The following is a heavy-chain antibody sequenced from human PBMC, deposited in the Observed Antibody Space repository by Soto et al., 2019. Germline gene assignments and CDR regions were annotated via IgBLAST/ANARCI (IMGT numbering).Heavy chain of an antibody. Sequence: GGSLRLSCTASGLPHSSFAMMWVRQAPGKGLECVSGIYGSGRGIEYADSVKGRFTISRDNSKNTVYLQMTNLRADDTAVYYCAKDAVYNDGLWLMDHWGQGTQVTVSS. V-gene: IGHV3-23*05. J-gene: IGHJ4*02. CDR1: GLPHSSFA. CDR3: AKDAVYNDGLWLMDH. D-gene: IGHD2-21*01. CDR2: IYGSGRGI.